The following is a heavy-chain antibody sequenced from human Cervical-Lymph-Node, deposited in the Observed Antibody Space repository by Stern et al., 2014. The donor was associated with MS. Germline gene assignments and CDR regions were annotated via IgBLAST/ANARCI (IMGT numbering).Heavy chain of an antibody. Sequence: VQLVESGAEVKKPGASMKVSCKASGYSFTGYYIHWVRQAPGQGLEWMGWINPNSGATNYAQKFQGWVTMTRDTSITTAYMELSRLRSDDTAVYYCARSIAVSDNYFDHWGQGTLVTVSS. CDR1: GYSFTGYY. CDR2: INPNSGAT. J-gene: IGHJ4*02. V-gene: IGHV1-2*04. CDR3: ARSIAVSDNYFDH. D-gene: IGHD6-19*01.